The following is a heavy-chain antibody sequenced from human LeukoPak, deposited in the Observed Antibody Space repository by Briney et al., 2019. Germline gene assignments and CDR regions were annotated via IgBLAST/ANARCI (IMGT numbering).Heavy chain of an antibody. J-gene: IGHJ6*03. Sequence: PSETLSLTCAVYGGSFSGYYWSWIRQPPGKGLEWIGEINHSGSTNYNPPLKSRVTISLDMSKNQFSLKLSSVTAADTAVYYCARVPPPRDIVVVPAASEHYYYMDVRGKGTTVTVSS. D-gene: IGHD2-2*01. CDR2: INHSGST. CDR3: ARVPPPRDIVVVPAASEHYYYMDV. CDR1: GGSFSGYY. V-gene: IGHV4-34*01.